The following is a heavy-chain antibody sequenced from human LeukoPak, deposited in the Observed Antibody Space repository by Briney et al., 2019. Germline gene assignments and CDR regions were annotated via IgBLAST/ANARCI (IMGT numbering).Heavy chain of an antibody. CDR1: GGSISSYY. D-gene: IGHD3-10*01. V-gene: IGHV4-4*07. J-gene: IGHJ6*03. Sequence: PSETLSLTCTVSGGSISSYYWSWIRQPAGKGLEWIGRIFTSGSTNYNPSLKSRVTISADKSKKQFSLKLSSVTAADTAVYYCAREXXGSYLGFYYYMDVWGKGTTVTVSS. CDR2: IFTSGST. CDR3: AREXXGSYLGFYYYMDV.